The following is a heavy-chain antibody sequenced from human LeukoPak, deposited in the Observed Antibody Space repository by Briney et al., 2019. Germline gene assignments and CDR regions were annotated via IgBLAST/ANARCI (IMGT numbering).Heavy chain of an antibody. D-gene: IGHD6-19*01. V-gene: IGHV4-59*01. CDR1: GGSISGYY. J-gene: IGHJ6*03. CDR3: ARDSSPYYYYYMDV. Sequence: ASETLSLTCTVSGGSISGYYWSWIRQPPGKGLEWVGQIYYRGTTNYNPSLKSRVTISIDTSKNQFSLKLSSVTAADTAVYYCARDSSPYYYYYMDVWGKGTTVTVSS. CDR2: IYYRGTT.